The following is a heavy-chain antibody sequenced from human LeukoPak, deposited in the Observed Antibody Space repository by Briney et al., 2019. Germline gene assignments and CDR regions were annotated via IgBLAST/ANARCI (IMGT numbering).Heavy chain of an antibody. J-gene: IGHJ3*02. D-gene: IGHD3-22*01. CDR3: ARVAGEASGYHPFDI. Sequence: GGSLRLSCAASGFIIFKSWMTWVRQAPGKGLEWVAIIKQDASETYYGDSVKGRFTISRDNAKNSIYLHMRSLRVEDTAVYYCARVAGEASGYHPFDIWGQGTMVTASP. V-gene: IGHV3-7*03. CDR2: IKQDASET. CDR1: GFIIFKSW.